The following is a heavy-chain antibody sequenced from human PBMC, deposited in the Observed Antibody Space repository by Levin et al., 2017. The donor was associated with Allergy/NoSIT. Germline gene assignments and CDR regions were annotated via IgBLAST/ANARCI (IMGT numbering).Heavy chain of an antibody. CDR2: INPNSGDS. J-gene: IGHJ4*02. D-gene: IGHD2/OR15-2a*01. CDR1: GYTFSDYF. Sequence: ASVKVSCKASGYTFSDYFMHWVRQAPGQGLEWMGWINPNSGDSTCAHKFQGRVTMTRDTSISTAYLELGNLTSDDTAMYYCARARGSHYLAYFDYWGPGALVTVSS. V-gene: IGHV1-2*07. CDR3: ARARGSHYLAYFDY.